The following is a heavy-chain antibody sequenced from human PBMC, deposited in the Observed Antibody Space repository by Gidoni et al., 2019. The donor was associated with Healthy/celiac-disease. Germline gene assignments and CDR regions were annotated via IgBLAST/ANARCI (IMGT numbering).Heavy chain of an antibody. CDR2: IIPIVGTA. J-gene: IGHJ6*02. Sequence: QVQLVQSGAEVKKPGSSVKVSCKASVGTFSSYAISWVRQAPGQGLEWMGGIIPIVGTANYAQKFQGRVTITADESTSTAYMELSSLRSEDTAVYYCAREGNSVLIAARPSYSYGMDVWGQGTTVTVSS. CDR1: VGTFSSYA. CDR3: AREGNSVLIAARPSYSYGMDV. D-gene: IGHD6-6*01. V-gene: IGHV1-69*01.